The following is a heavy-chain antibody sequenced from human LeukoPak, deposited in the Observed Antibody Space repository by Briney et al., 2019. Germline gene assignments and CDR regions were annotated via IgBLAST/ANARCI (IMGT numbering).Heavy chain of an antibody. CDR1: GFTFSDSA. CDR2: IRSKANSYAT. D-gene: IGHD5-12*01. V-gene: IGHV3-73*01. CDR3: SGGYDYFFDS. Sequence: GGSLRLSCAASGFTFSDSAMHWVRQASGKGLEWVGRIRSKANSYATTYSASVKGRFSISRDDSKSTAYLQMDSLKTEDTAVYYCSGGYDYFFDSWGQGTLVTVSS. J-gene: IGHJ4*02.